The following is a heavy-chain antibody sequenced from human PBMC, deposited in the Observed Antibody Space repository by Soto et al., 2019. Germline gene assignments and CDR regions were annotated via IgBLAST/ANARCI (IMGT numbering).Heavy chain of an antibody. CDR2: IIPIFGTA. CDR1: GGTFSSYA. J-gene: IGHJ2*01. V-gene: IGHV1-69*01. CDR3: AGGAPGSSSWYWYFDL. Sequence: QVQLVQSGAEVKKPGSSVKVSCKASGGTFSSYAISWVRQAPGQGLEWMGGIIPIFGTANYAQKFQGIVRITADGSTSTDLLELTSLRSEYMAQYSCAGGAPGSSSWYWYFDLWGRGTLVSVSS. D-gene: IGHD6-13*01.